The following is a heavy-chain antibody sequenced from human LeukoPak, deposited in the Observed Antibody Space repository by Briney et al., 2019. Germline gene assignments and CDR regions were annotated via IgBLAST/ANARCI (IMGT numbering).Heavy chain of an antibody. Sequence: PSQTLSLTCTVSGGSISSGGYYWSSIRQHPGKGLEWIGNIYYSGSTYYNPSLKSRVTISVDTSKNQFSLKLSSVTAADTAVYYCARGRYCSGGSCYPGYFQHWGQGTLVTVSS. D-gene: IGHD2-15*01. CDR2: IYYSGST. V-gene: IGHV4-31*03. CDR3: ARGRYCSGGSCYPGYFQH. CDR1: GGSISSGGYY. J-gene: IGHJ1*01.